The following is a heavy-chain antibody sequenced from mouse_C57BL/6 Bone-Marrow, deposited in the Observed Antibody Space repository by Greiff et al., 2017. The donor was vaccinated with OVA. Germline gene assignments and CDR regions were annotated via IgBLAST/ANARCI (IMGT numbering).Heavy chain of an antibody. J-gene: IGHJ4*01. D-gene: IGHD1-1*01. CDR1: GFTIKDYY. CDR3: APSVVATGAMDY. Sequence: VQLQQSGAELVKPGASVKLSCTASGFTIKDYYMHWVKQRTEQGLEWIGRIDPEDGDTKYTPKFQGKATITADTSSSTAYLQLSSLTSEDTAVYYCAPSVVATGAMDYGGQGTSVTVSS. V-gene: IGHV14-2*01. CDR2: IDPEDGDT.